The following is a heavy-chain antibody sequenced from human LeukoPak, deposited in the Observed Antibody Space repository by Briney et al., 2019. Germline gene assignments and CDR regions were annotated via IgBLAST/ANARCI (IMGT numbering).Heavy chain of an antibody. CDR2: ISGSGGST. CDR1: GFTFGSYA. V-gene: IGHV3-23*01. CDR3: AKDDQWLVRLNYFDW. Sequence: GGSLRLSCAASGFTFGSYAMSWVRQAPGKGLEWVSAISGSGGSTYYADSVKGRFTISRDNSKNTLYLQMNSLRAEDTAVYYCAKDDQWLVRLNYFDWWGQGTLVTVSS. J-gene: IGHJ4*02. D-gene: IGHD6-19*01.